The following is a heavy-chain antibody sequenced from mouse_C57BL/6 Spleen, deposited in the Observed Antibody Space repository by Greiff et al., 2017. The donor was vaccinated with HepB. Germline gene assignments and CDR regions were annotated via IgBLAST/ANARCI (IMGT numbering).Heavy chain of an antibody. CDR3: ARWDY. CDR1: GYTFTDYY. CDR2: INPNNGGT. J-gene: IGHJ2*01. V-gene: IGHV1-26*01. Sequence: EVQLQESGPELVKPGASVKISCKASGYTFTDYYMNWVKQSHGKSLEWIGDINPNNGGTSYNQKFKGKATLTVDKSSSTAYMELRSLTSEDSAVYYCARWDYWGQGTTLTVSS.